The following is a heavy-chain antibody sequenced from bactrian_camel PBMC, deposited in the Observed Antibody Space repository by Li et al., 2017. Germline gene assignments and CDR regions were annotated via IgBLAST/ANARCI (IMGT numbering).Heavy chain of an antibody. Sequence: HVQLVESGGGSVQAGGSLRLSCTASGFTFDDSDMGWYRQAPGNECELVSTISSDGSTYYADSVKGRFTISQDNAKNTVYLQMNSLKPEDTAVYYCAADMGPMGRGRRCSSYLYEYNYWGQGTQVTVS. CDR2: ISSDGST. CDR1: GFTFDDSD. CDR3: AADMGPMGRGRRCSSYLYEYNY. D-gene: IGHD4*01. V-gene: IGHV3S63*01. J-gene: IGHJ4*01.